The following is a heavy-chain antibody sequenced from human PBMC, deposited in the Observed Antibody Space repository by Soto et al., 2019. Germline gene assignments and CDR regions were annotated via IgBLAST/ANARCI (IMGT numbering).Heavy chain of an antibody. Sequence: QVQLVQSGAEVKKPGASVKVSCKASGYTFTSYAMHWVRQAPGQRLEWMGWINAGNGNTKYSQKFQGRVTITRDTCARTAYMELSSLRSEDTAVYYCARYHYDFWSRFENGWFDPWGQGTLVTVSS. CDR2: INAGNGNT. CDR1: GYTFTSYA. D-gene: IGHD3-3*01. V-gene: IGHV1-3*01. CDR3: ARYHYDFWSRFENGWFDP. J-gene: IGHJ5*02.